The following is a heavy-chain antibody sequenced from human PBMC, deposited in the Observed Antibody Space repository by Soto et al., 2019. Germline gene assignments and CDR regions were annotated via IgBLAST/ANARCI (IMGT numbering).Heavy chain of an antibody. D-gene: IGHD6-13*01. Sequence: GGSLRLSCAASGFTFDDYAMHWVRQAPGKGLEWVSGISWNSGSIGYADSVKGRFTISRDNAKNSLYLQMNSLRAEDTALYYCAKERSQYSSSWFDPWGQGTLVTVSS. CDR2: ISWNSGSI. CDR1: GFTFDDYA. V-gene: IGHV3-9*01. CDR3: AKERSQYSSSWFDP. J-gene: IGHJ5*02.